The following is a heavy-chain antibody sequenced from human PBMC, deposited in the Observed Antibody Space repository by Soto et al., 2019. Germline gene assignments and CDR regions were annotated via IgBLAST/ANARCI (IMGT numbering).Heavy chain of an antibody. Sequence: PGGSLRLSCAASGFTVSSNYMSWVRQAPGKGLEWVSVIYSGGSTYYADSVKGRFTISRDNSKNTLYLQMNSLRAEDTAVYYCARDSAAAAGTTYYYYGMDVWGQGTTVTVSS. J-gene: IGHJ6*02. V-gene: IGHV3-66*01. CDR3: ARDSAAAAGTTYYYYGMDV. CDR1: GFTVSSNY. D-gene: IGHD6-13*01. CDR2: IYSGGST.